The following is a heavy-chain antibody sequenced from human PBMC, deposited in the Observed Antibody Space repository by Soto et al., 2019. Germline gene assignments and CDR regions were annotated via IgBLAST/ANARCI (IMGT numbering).Heavy chain of an antibody. V-gene: IGHV3-23*01. CDR2: ISGSGGST. D-gene: IGHD3-3*01. Sequence: EVQLLESGGGLVQPGGSLRLSCAASGFTFSSYAMSWVRQAPGKGLEWVSAISGSGGSTYYADSVKGRFTISRDNSKNTLYLQMNSLRAEDTAVYYCAKVKTADVLRFLEWLPYYFDYWGQGTLVTVSS. J-gene: IGHJ4*02. CDR3: AKVKTADVLRFLEWLPYYFDY. CDR1: GFTFSSYA.